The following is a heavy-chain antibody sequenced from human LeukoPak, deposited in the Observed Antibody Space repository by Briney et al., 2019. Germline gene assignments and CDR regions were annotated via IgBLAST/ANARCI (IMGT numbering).Heavy chain of an antibody. J-gene: IGHJ4*02. CDR2: IKSKTDGGTT. D-gene: IGHD5-18*01. V-gene: IGHV3-15*01. CDR3: TTRGTAMVSAFVDY. Sequence: GGSLRLSCAASGFTFSNAWMSWVRQAPGKGLEWVDRIKSKTDGGTTDYAAPVKGRFTISRDDSKNTLYLQMNSLKTEDTAVYYCTTRGTAMVSAFVDYWGQGTQVTVSS. CDR1: GFTFSNAW.